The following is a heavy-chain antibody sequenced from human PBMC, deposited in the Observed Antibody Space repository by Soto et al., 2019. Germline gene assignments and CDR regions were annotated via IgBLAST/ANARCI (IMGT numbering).Heavy chain of an antibody. D-gene: IGHD2-21*01. Sequence: GGSLRLSCAASGFTFTKYAMSWVRQGPGKGLEWVSTITGPGGSTNYADSVKGRFTISRDNTKSSLFLQMNSLGVEDTAVYYCARGGGGGLFEHWGQGVLVTVSS. V-gene: IGHV3-23*01. CDR2: ITGPGGST. CDR3: ARGGGGGLFEH. CDR1: GFTFTKYA. J-gene: IGHJ4*02.